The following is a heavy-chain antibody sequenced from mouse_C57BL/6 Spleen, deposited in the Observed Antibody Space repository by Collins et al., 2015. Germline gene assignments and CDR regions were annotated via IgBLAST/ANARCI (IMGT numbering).Heavy chain of an antibody. D-gene: IGHD2-3*01. CDR2: ISYSGST. CDR3: ARWLLGEGFAY. CDR1: GYSITSDYA. J-gene: IGHJ3*01. V-gene: IGHV3-2*02. Sequence: GLVKPSQSLSLTCTVTGYSITSDYAWNWIRQFPGNKLEWMGYISYSGSTSYNPSLKSRISITRDTSKNQFFLQLNSVTTEDTATYYCARWLLGEGFAYWGQGTLVTVSA.